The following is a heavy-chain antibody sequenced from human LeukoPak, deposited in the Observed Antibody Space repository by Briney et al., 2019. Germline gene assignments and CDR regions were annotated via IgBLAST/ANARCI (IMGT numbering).Heavy chain of an antibody. J-gene: IGHJ4*02. D-gene: IGHD3-9*01. CDR1: GYTLTELS. CDR3: ATGLTGYYYFDY. Sequence: ASVKVSCKVSGYTLTELSMHWVRQAPGKGLEGMGGFDPEDGETIYAQKFQGRVTMTEDTSTDTAYMELSSLRSEDTAVYYCATGLTGYYYFDYWGQGTLVTVSS. V-gene: IGHV1-24*01. CDR2: FDPEDGET.